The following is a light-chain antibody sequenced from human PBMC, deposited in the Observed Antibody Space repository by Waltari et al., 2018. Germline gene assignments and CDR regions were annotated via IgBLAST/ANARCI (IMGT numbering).Light chain of an antibody. Sequence: EIVLTQSQATLSLSPGERATLSCRASQSVGSYLAWYQQKPGQAPRLLIYDASKRATGTPARFSGSGSGTDFSLSISSLEPEDFGVYYCQQRSNWPPIFTFGPGTKVDIK. J-gene: IGKJ3*01. CDR1: QSVGSY. CDR3: QQRSNWPPIFT. CDR2: DAS. V-gene: IGKV3-11*01.